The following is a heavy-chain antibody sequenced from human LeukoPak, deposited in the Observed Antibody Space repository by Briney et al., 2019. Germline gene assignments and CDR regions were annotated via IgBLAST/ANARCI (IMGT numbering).Heavy chain of an antibody. CDR1: GVSFNDYY. V-gene: IGHV4-34*01. CDR2: INHSGYT. Sequence: PSETLSLTCAVSGVSFNDYYWSWVRQTPAKGLEWNGEINHSGYTNDSPSLKGRVTLSIDTSRKQFSLNLRSVTVADTGIYYCTRMTTGHDYWGQGTLVTVSS. CDR3: TRMTTGHDY. D-gene: IGHD4-17*01. J-gene: IGHJ4*02.